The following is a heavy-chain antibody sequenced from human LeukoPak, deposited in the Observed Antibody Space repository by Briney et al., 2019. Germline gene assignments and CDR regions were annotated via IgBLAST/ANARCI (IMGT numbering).Heavy chain of an antibody. D-gene: IGHD3-16*02. CDR3: ARDGRRITSGGVIETGYFDY. CDR1: GFTSSSYA. J-gene: IGHJ4*02. CDR2: ISGGGGST. V-gene: IGHV3-23*01. Sequence: GGSLRLSCAASGFTSSSYAMSWVRQAPGKGLEWVSAISGGGGSTYYADSVKGRFTISRDNSKNTLYLQMNSLRAEDTALYYCARDGRRITSGGVIETGYFDYWGQGTLVTVSS.